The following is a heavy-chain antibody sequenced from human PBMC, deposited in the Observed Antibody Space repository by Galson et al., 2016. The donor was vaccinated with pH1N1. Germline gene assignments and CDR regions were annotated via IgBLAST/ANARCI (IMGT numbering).Heavy chain of an antibody. CDR3: SRGFRGGYNYASFDH. Sequence: SVKVSCKASGVTFTIYTIAWVRQAPGQGLEWMGGISPMFDTKTYAQKFQGRVTFTADRLTTTLYMNLSSLGVDDTAVYYCSRGFRGGYNYASFDHWGQGSLVIVSS. CDR1: GVTFTIYT. D-gene: IGHD5-18*01. V-gene: IGHV1-69*06. J-gene: IGHJ4*02. CDR2: ISPMFDTK.